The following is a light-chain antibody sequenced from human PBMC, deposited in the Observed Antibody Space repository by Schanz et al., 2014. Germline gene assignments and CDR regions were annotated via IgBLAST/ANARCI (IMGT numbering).Light chain of an antibody. CDR3: QSYDSSLSGCV. V-gene: IGLV1-40*01. CDR2: GNS. Sequence: QSVLTQPPSVSGAPGQGVTISCTGSASNIGAGYDVHWYQQLPGTAPKLLIYGNSNRPSGVPDRFSGSKSGTSASLAITGLQAEDEADYYCQSYDSSLSGCVFGTGTKLTVL. CDR1: ASNIGAGYD. J-gene: IGLJ1*01.